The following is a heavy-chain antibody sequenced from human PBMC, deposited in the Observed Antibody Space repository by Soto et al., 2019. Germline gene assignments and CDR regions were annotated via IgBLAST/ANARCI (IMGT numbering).Heavy chain of an antibody. V-gene: IGHV1-18*01. D-gene: IGHD3-22*01. CDR2: ISAYNGNT. Sequence: ASVKVSCKASGYTFTSYGISWVRQAPGQGLEWMGWISAYNGNTNYAQKLQGRVTMTTDTSTSTAYMELRSLRSDDTAVYYCARDSSKYYYDSSGYPPGYWGQGTLVTVSS. J-gene: IGHJ4*02. CDR1: GYTFTSYG. CDR3: ARDSSKYYYDSSGYPPGY.